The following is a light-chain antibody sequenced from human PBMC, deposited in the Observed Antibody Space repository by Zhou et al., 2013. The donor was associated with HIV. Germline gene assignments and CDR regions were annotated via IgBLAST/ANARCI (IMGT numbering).Light chain of an antibody. Sequence: QSALTQPASVSGSPGQWITITCTGTNSDIGGYNYVSWYQQHPGKAPKLLIYEVTKRPSGVSSRFSGSKSGNTASLTISGLQAEDEADYYCCSYAGSVSYVFGTGTKVTVL. CDR3: CSYAGSVSYV. CDR2: EVT. V-gene: IGLV2-23*02. J-gene: IGLJ1*01. CDR1: NSDIGGYNY.